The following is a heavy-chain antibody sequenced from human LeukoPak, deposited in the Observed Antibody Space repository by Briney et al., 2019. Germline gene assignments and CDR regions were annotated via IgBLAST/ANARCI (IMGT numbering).Heavy chain of an antibody. D-gene: IGHD3-22*01. J-gene: IGHJ5*02. CDR3: ARDPHGYWWFDP. Sequence: VGSLRLSCAASGFTFSNYWMHWVRQAPGKGLVWVSRINSDGSSTSYADSVKGRFTISRDNRKNTLYLQMNNLRAEDTAVYYCARDPHGYWWFDPWGQGTLVTVSS. V-gene: IGHV3-74*01. CDR1: GFTFSNYW. CDR2: INSDGSST.